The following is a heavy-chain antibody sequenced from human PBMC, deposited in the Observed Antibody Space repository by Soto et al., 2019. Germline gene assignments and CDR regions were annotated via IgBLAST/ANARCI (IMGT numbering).Heavy chain of an antibody. Sequence: EVQLLESGGALVQPGGSLRLDCAASGFTFNNFAMNWVRQAPGKGLEWVSGITASGSFTYYAASVKGRFTISRDNRKNTLSLQIDSLRGEDTASYYCVKDSSRWYYFDYWGPGTLVTVSS. CDR3: VKDSSRWYYFDY. V-gene: IGHV3-23*01. J-gene: IGHJ4*02. CDR2: ITASGSFT. D-gene: IGHD6-13*01. CDR1: GFTFNNFA.